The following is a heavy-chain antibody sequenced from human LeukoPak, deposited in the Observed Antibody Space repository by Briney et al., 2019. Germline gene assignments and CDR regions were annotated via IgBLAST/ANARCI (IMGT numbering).Heavy chain of an antibody. CDR3: ARGDSSSWYYYYGMDV. J-gene: IGHJ6*02. CDR1: GGSFSSYY. Sequence: SETLSLTCAVYGGSFSSYYWSWIRQPPGKGLEWIGYIYYSGSTNYNPSLKSRVTISVDTSKNQFSLKLSSATAADTAVYYCARGDSSSWYYYYGMDVWGQGTTITVSS. CDR2: IYYSGST. V-gene: IGHV4-59*08. D-gene: IGHD6-13*01.